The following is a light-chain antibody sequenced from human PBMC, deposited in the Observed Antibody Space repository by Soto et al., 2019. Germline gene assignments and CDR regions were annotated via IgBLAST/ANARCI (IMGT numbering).Light chain of an antibody. CDR1: PTVSSSY. CDR2: DAS. CDR3: QQYCSSPYT. Sequence: VLTQSPAPLSLSPRERATLACGASPTVSSSYLAWYQQKPGLAPRLLIYDASSRATGIPDRFSGSGSGTDFTVTISTLTPEDFAVYYWQQYCSSPYTFGQGTKLEIK. J-gene: IGKJ2*01. V-gene: IGKV3D-20*01.